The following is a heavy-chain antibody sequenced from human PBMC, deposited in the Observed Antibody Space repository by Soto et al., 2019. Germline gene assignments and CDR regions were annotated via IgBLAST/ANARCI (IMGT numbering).Heavy chain of an antibody. J-gene: IGHJ5*02. D-gene: IGHD6-6*01. CDR2: IKSKTDGGTT. Sequence: PGGSLRLSCTASGFTFSNAWMSWVRQAPGKGLEWVGRIKSKTDGGTTDYAAPVKGRFTISRDDSKNTLYLQMNSLKTEDTAVYYCTTDPLNGIAAHRVLFEHWGQGTLVTVSS. CDR3: TTDPLNGIAAHRVLFEH. CDR1: GFTFSNAW. V-gene: IGHV3-15*01.